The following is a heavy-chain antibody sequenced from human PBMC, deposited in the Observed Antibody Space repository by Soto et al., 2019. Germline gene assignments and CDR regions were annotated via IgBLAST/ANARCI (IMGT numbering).Heavy chain of an antibody. Sequence: QVQLVQSGAEVKKPGASVKVSCKASGYTFTSYGISWVRQAPGQGLEWMGWINAYNGNTNYAQKFQGRVTMTTDTSTSTAYLELRSLRSEETAVYYRGRDVGYGLIYYWGQGTLVTVSS. CDR3: GRDVGYGLIYY. CDR2: INAYNGNT. J-gene: IGHJ4*02. D-gene: IGHD5-18*01. V-gene: IGHV1-18*01. CDR1: GYTFTSYG.